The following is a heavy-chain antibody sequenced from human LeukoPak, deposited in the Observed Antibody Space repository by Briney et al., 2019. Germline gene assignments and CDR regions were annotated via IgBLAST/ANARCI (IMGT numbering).Heavy chain of an antibody. J-gene: IGHJ3*02. CDR3: ARDNPVVTQAFDI. CDR1: GGSISSGGYY. V-gene: IGHV4-31*03. D-gene: IGHD4-23*01. CDR2: IYYSGST. Sequence: SQTLSLTCTVSGGSISSGGYYWSWIRQHPGKGLEWIGYIYYSGSTYYNPSLKSRVTISVDTSKNQFSLKLSSVTAADTAVYHCARDNPVVTQAFDIWGQGTMVTVSS.